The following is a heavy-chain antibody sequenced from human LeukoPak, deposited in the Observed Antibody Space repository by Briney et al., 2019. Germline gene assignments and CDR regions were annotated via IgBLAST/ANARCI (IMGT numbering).Heavy chain of an antibody. V-gene: IGHV4-38-2*02. CDR2: ISHSGST. D-gene: IGHD6-13*01. CDR3: ARVGYSISWYDYYYMDV. J-gene: IGHJ6*03. CDR1: GYSISSGYY. Sequence: SETLSLTCTVSGYSISSGYYWGWIRQPPGKGLEWIGTISHSGSTYYNLSLKSRVIISVDTSKNQFSLKLTSVTAADTAAYYCARVGYSISWYDYYYMDVWGKGTTVTVSS.